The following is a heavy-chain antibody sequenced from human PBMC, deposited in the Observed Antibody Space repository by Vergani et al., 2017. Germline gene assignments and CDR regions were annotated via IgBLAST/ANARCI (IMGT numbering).Heavy chain of an antibody. Sequence: EVQLVESGGGLVQPGGSLRLSCAASGFTVSSNYMSWVRQAPGKGLEWVSVIYSGGSTYYADSVKGRFTISRDNSKNTRYLQMNSLRAEDTAVYYCAKTPRTVTKSYYFDYWGQGTLVTVSS. D-gene: IGHD4-17*01. V-gene: IGHV3-66*01. CDR1: GFTVSSNY. J-gene: IGHJ4*02. CDR3: AKTPRTVTKSYYFDY. CDR2: IYSGGST.